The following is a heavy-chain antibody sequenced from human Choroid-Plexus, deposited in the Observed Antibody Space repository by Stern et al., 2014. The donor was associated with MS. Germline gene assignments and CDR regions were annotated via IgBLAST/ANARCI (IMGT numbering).Heavy chain of an antibody. J-gene: IGHJ5*02. CDR3: AKDRQYLTYFFDH. D-gene: IGHD2/OR15-2a*01. CDR2: VSYDGSNK. V-gene: IGHV3-30*18. CDR1: GFTFGSCA. Sequence: DQLVESGGGVVQPGRPLRLSCVASGFTFGSCAMHWVRQAPGKGLERVACVSYDGSNKYYADAVKGLFTISRDNSQNTLYMQMSSLRPEDTAVYYCAKDRQYLTYFFDHWGQGSLVTVSS.